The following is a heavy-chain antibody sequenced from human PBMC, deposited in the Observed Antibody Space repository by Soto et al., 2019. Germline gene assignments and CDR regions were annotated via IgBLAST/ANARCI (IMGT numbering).Heavy chain of an antibody. D-gene: IGHD3-3*01. CDR1: GGSISSGGYY. J-gene: IGHJ2*01. CDR3: ARNPPPLWSGYWYFDL. Sequence: QVQLQESGPGLVKPSQTLSLTCTVSGGSISSGGYYWSWIRQHPGKGLEWIGYIYYSGSTYYNPSLKSRVTISVDTSKNQFSLKLSSVTAADTAVYYCARNPPPLWSGYWYFDLWGRGTLVTVSS. CDR2: IYYSGST. V-gene: IGHV4-31*03.